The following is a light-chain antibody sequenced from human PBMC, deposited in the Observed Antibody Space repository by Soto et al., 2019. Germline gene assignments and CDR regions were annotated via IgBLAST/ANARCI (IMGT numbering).Light chain of an antibody. J-gene: IGKJ4*01. V-gene: IGKV3-11*01. CDR3: QQRKFWPPLT. CDR1: ESVSIY. Sequence: EVVLTQSPATLSLSPGESATLSCRASESVSIYLAWYQQKPGQAPRLLIYDASNRATGIPARFSGSGSGTDFTLTISSLEPEDFAVYYCQQRKFWPPLTFGGGTKVEIK. CDR2: DAS.